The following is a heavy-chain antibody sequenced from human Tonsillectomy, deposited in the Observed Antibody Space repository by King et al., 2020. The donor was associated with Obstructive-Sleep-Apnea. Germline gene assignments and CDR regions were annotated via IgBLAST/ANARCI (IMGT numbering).Heavy chain of an antibody. J-gene: IGHJ5*02. CDR2: INHSGST. D-gene: IGHD6-13*01. CDR1: GGSFSDYY. Sequence: VQLQQWGAGLLKPSETLSLTCAVYGGSFSDYYWSWIRQPPGKGLEWIGEINHSGSTNYNPSLKSRVTISEDMSKHQFSLTLTSVTAADTAVYYCAGGSGAADVNWFDPWGQGALVTVSS. V-gene: IGHV4-34*01. CDR3: AGGSGAADVNWFDP.